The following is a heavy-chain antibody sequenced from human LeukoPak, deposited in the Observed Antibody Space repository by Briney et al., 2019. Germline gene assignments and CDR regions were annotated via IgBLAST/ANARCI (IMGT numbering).Heavy chain of an antibody. J-gene: IGHJ4*02. V-gene: IGHV4-59*01. Sequence: PSETLSLTCTVSGGSISSYYWSWIRQPPGKGLEWIGYIYYSGSTNYNPSLKSRVTIPVDTSKNQFSLKLSSVTAADTAVYYCARVGDYGDYHFDYWGQGTLVTVSS. CDR2: IYYSGST. D-gene: IGHD4-17*01. CDR3: ARVGDYGDYHFDY. CDR1: GGSISSYY.